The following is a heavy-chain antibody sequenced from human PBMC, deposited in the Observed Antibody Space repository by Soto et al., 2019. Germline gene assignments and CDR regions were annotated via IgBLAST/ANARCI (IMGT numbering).Heavy chain of an antibody. V-gene: IGHV3-15*01. CDR2: IKSKPDDGTI. D-gene: IGHD3-3*01. J-gene: IGHJ4*02. CDR3: TTSNLGVDF. CDR1: GLIFRDVW. Sequence: GGSLRLSCAASGLIFRDVWITWGRQAPGKGLEWVGRIKSKPDDGTIDYAAPVRGRFTISRDDSKNTLYLQMTSLTPDDTGVYYCTTSNLGVDFWGPGTLVTVSS.